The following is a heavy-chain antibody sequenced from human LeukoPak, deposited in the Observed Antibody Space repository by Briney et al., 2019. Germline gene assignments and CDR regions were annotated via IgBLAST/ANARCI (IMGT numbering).Heavy chain of an antibody. Sequence: SVKVSCKASGFTSTSSAVQWVRQARGQRLEWIGWIVVGSGNTNYAQKFQERVTITRDMSTSTAYMELSSLRSEDTAVYYCAAYGNTAMVLYWGQGTLVTVSS. CDR1: GFTSTSSA. J-gene: IGHJ4*02. CDR2: IVVGSGNT. V-gene: IGHV1-58*01. D-gene: IGHD5-18*01. CDR3: AAYGNTAMVLY.